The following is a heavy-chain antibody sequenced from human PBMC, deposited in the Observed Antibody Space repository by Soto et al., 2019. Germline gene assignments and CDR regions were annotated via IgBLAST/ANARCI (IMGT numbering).Heavy chain of an antibody. Sequence: EVQLVESGGGSVQTGGSRGLSCPAPGFTFSSYWISGVRQAPGKGLEWVANINQDESNKYSVDAVRGRFTISRDNAKNSLYLQMNSLRAEDTAVYYCARDPDFGAIDYWGQGTLVTVSS. CDR1: GFTFSSYW. J-gene: IGHJ4*02. CDR2: INQDESNK. CDR3: ARDPDFGAIDY. V-gene: IGHV3-7*01. D-gene: IGHD4-17*01.